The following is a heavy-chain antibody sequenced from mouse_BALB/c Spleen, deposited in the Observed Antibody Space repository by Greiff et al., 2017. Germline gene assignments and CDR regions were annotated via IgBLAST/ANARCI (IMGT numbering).Heavy chain of an antibody. CDR2: ISSGGST. V-gene: IGHV5-6-5*01. D-gene: IGHD2-4*01. Sequence: EVMLVESGGGLVKPGGSLKLSCAASGFTFSSYAMSWVRQTPEKRLEWVASISSGGSTYYPDSVKGRFTISRDNARNILYLQMSSLRSEDTAMYYCASMITTNYYAMDYWGQGTSVTVSS. J-gene: IGHJ4*01. CDR3: ASMITTNYYAMDY. CDR1: GFTFSSYA.